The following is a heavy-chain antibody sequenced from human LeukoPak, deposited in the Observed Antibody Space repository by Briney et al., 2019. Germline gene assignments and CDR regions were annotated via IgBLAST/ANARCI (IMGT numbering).Heavy chain of an antibody. D-gene: IGHD5-12*01. J-gene: IGHJ3*02. CDR1: GFTFSSYP. CDR2: ISYGGSNK. CDR3: ARSLVATWWVFDI. V-gene: IGHV3-30*04. Sequence: PGGSLRLSCAASGFTFSSYPMHWVRQAPGKGLEWVAVISYGGSNKYYADSVMGRFTISRDNSKDTLYLQMTFLRPEDTAVYYCARSLVATWWVFDIWGQGTMVTVSS.